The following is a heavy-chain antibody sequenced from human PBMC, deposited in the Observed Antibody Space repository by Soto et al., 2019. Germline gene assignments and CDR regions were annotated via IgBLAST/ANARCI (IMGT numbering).Heavy chain of an antibody. V-gene: IGHV4-31*02. D-gene: IGHD4-4*01. CDR2: IYYSGST. CDR3: ARRAXMTAVTGGSYYYYSPDV. CDR1: GGSISSGNNY. J-gene: IGHJ6*02. Sequence: PSETLSLTCSVSGGSISSGNNYWTWIRQHPGEGLEWIGYIYYSGSTYYNPSLKSRVTISVDTSKNQFSLKLSSVTAADTAVYYCARRAXMTAVTGGSYYYYSPDVWGQGTTVTVSS.